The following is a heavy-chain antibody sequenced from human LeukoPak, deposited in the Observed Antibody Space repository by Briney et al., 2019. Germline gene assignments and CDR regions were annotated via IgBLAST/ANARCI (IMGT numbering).Heavy chain of an antibody. Sequence: GASVKVSCKASGYTFTSYGISWVRQAPGQGLEWMGWISVYNGNTKYVQKFQGRVTMTTDTSTRTAYMELRSLRSDDTAVYYCARGFPPRRNYDSSGYYSYYFDHWGQGTLVTVSS. CDR1: GYTFTSYG. J-gene: IGHJ4*02. V-gene: IGHV1-18*01. D-gene: IGHD3-22*01. CDR3: ARGFPPRRNYDSSGYYSYYFDH. CDR2: ISVYNGNT.